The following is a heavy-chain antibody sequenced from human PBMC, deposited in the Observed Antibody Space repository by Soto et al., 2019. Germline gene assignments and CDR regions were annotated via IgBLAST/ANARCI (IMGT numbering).Heavy chain of an antibody. V-gene: IGHV1-69*13. D-gene: IGHD3-22*01. J-gene: IGHJ3*02. Sequence: SVRVSCKASGVTFSSYAISWVRQAPGQGLEWMGGIIPIFGTANYAQKFQGRVTITADESTSTAYMELSSLRSEDTAVYYCARDRHYYDSSGYSTGDAFDIWGQGTMVTVSS. CDR1: GVTFSSYA. CDR3: ARDRHYYDSSGYSTGDAFDI. CDR2: IIPIFGTA.